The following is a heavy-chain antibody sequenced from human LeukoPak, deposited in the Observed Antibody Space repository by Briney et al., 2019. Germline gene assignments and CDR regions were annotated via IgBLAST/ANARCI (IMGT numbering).Heavy chain of an antibody. J-gene: IGHJ4*02. D-gene: IGHD3-10*01. Sequence: PGGSLRLSCAASGFTFSSYEMNWVRQAPGKGLEWVSYISSSGSTIYYADAVKGRFTISRDNAKNSLYLQMNSLRAEDTAVYYCARGPGLVRGVIITSPFYWGQGTLVTVSS. CDR2: ISSSGSTI. V-gene: IGHV3-48*03. CDR1: GFTFSSYE. CDR3: ARGPGLVRGVIITSPFY.